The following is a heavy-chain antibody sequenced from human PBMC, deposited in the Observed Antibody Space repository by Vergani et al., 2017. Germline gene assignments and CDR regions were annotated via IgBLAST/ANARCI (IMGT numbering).Heavy chain of an antibody. CDR2: IHPADSGT. CDR3: ARLYGRDSSGSKYFDY. Sequence: EVQLVQSGAEVKKPGESLKISCQISGYSFTNYWIGWVRQMPGKGLEWMGIIHPADSGTRYSPSFQGQVTISVDKSISTAYLQRSSRRASDSAMYYCARLYGRDSSGSKYFDYWGQGTLVTVSS. V-gene: IGHV5-51*01. J-gene: IGHJ4*02. D-gene: IGHD3-22*01. CDR1: GYSFTNYW.